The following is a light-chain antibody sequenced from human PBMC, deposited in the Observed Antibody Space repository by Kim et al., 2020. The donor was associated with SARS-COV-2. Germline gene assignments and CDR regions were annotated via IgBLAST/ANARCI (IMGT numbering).Light chain of an antibody. CDR2: DKN. J-gene: IGLJ3*02. CDR3: STPHSSSDHLV. CDR1: SIIRYY. V-gene: IGLV3-19*01. Sequence: ALGQKVRRTCQGDSIIRYYETWCQQKPRQDPVIVINDKNNRRPGSPDGCSAASTGNTAALSTTGGTAEDEADYYCSTPHSSSDHLVFGGGTQLTVL.